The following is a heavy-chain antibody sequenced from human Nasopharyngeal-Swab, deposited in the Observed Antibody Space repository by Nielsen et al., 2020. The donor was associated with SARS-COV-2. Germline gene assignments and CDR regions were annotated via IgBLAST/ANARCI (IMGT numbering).Heavy chain of an antibody. CDR1: GHTFTNSA. D-gene: IGHD3-10*01. CDR3: AREGEYGSYDAPDY. J-gene: IGHJ4*02. V-gene: IGHV1-69*10. Sequence: SVKVSCKTSGHTFTNSAISWVRQAPGQGLEWMGGIVPALGLTNYAQKFRGRVTITADRSTTTSYLELSSLRSEDTAIYYCAREGEYGSYDAPDYWGQGTLVTVSS. CDR2: IVPALGLT.